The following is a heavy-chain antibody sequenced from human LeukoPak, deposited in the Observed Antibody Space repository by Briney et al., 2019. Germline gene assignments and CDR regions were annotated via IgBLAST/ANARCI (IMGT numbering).Heavy chain of an antibody. J-gene: IGHJ5*02. CDR1: GFTFSSYG. V-gene: IGHV3-30*18. CDR2: ISHDGSNI. Sequence: PGRSLRLSCAASGFTFSSYGMHWVRQAPGKGLEWVAVISHDGSNIYYGDFVKGRFSISRDNSKNTLYLQMNSLRVEDTAVYYCAKDPYRVVVATGNYLDPWGQGTLVTVSS. D-gene: IGHD2-15*01. CDR3: AKDPYRVVVATGNYLDP.